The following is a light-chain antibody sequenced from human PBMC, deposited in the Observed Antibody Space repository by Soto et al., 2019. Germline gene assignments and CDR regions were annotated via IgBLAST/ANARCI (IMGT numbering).Light chain of an antibody. CDR3: QQYNNWPLT. Sequence: EIVMTQSPATLSVSPGERATLSCRAIQSVNSNLAWYQQKPGQAPRLLIYGASIRATGIPARFSGSGSGTEFTLTISSLQSEDFAVYYCQQYNNWPLTFGGGTKVEIK. V-gene: IGKV3-15*01. CDR1: QSVNSN. J-gene: IGKJ4*01. CDR2: GAS.